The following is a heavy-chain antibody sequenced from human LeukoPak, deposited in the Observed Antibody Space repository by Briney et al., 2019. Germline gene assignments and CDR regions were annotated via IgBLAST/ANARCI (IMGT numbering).Heavy chain of an antibody. CDR3: AKDLHGTVPDYFDC. V-gene: IGHV3-23*01. D-gene: IGHD1/OR15-1a*01. CDR2: IGASGDST. Sequence: GGSLRLSCAASGFSFSSYAMSWVRQAPGKGLEWVSGIGASGDSTYYTDSVKGRFTISRDNSKNTLYLQMNSLRPEDTAVYYCAKDLHGTVPDYFDCWGQGNLDTVSS. CDR1: GFSFSSYA. J-gene: IGHJ4*02.